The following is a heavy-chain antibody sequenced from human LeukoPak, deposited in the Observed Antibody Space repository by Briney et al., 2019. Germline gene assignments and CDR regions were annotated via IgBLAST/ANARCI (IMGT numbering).Heavy chain of an antibody. J-gene: IGHJ5*02. D-gene: IGHD3-10*01. V-gene: IGHV4-34*01. CDR2: INHSGST. Sequence: SETLSLTCAVYGGSFSGYYWSWIRQPPGKGLEWIGEINHSGSTNYNPSLKSRVTISVDTSSNHFSLNLNSVTAADTAVYYCARDGGLTIVRGVVDLWGQGTLVTVSS. CDR1: GGSFSGYY. CDR3: ARDGGLTIVRGVVDL.